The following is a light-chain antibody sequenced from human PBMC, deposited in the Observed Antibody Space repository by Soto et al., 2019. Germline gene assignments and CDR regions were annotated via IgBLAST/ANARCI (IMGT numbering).Light chain of an antibody. V-gene: IGKV3-20*01. CDR1: QSVSSSY. CDR2: GAS. Sequence: EIVLTQSPGTLSLSPGERATLSCRASQSVSSSYLAWYQQKPGQAPRLLIYGASGRAPGIPDRFSGSGSGTDFTLTISRPEPEDFAVYYCPHLEYFGQGTKLEIK. J-gene: IGKJ2*01. CDR3: PHLEY.